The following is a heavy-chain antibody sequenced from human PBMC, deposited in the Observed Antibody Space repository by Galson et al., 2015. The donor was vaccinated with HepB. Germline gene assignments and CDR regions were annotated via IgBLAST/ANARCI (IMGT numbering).Heavy chain of an antibody. D-gene: IGHD2-21*02. V-gene: IGHV3-49*04. CDR3: TGGYCGGDCYPGRFDY. CDR1: GFTFGDYA. CDR2: IRSKAYGGTT. J-gene: IGHJ4*02. Sequence: SLRLSCAASGFTFGDYAMSWVRQAPGKGLEWVGFIRSKAYGGTTEYAASVKGRFTISRDDSKSIAYLQMNSLKTEDTAVYYCTGGYCGGDCYPGRFDYWGQGTLVTVSS.